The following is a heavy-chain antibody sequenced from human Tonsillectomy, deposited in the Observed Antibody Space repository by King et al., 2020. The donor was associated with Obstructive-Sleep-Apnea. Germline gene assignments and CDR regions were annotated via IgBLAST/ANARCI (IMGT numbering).Heavy chain of an antibody. D-gene: IGHD5-12*01. Sequence: MQLQESGPGLVKPSQTLSLTCSVSGDSISSGGHYWSWIRQHPGKGLEWIGSIYYSGSTHSNPSLKSRVTISIDTSESQFSLKLSSVTAADTAVYYCARTPPYSANDHSPVEEGYFFAMDVWGQGTTVTVSS. J-gene: IGHJ6*02. CDR3: ARTPPYSANDHSPVEEGYFFAMDV. V-gene: IGHV4-31*03. CDR2: IYYSGST. CDR1: GDSISSGGHY.